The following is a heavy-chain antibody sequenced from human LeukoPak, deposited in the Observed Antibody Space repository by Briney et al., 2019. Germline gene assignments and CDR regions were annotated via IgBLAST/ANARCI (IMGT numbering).Heavy chain of an antibody. V-gene: IGHV3-11*01. CDR1: GFTFSDYY. J-gene: IGHJ4*02. D-gene: IGHD5-18*01. Sequence: GGSLRLSCATSGFTFSDYYMSWIRQAPGKGLEWVSYISSSGSTIYYADSVKGRFTISRDNAKNSLYLQMNSLRAEDTAVYYCATGQYSSSVDYWGQGTLVTVSS. CDR3: ATGQYSSSVDY. CDR2: ISSSGSTI.